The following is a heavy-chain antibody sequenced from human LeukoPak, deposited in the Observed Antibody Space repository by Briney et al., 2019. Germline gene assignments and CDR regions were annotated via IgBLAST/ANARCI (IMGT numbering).Heavy chain of an antibody. CDR2: ISGTGGST. Sequence: GGSLRLSCVASGYSFNNFGMSWVRQAPGRGLEWVSSISGTGGSTHYADSVKGRFTISRDNSKNTLYLQMNSLRAGDTAVYYCAKSSYYDSSGFYREYYFDYWGQGTLVPVSS. D-gene: IGHD3-22*01. J-gene: IGHJ4*02. CDR3: AKSSYYDSSGFYREYYFDY. V-gene: IGHV3-23*01. CDR1: GYSFNNFG.